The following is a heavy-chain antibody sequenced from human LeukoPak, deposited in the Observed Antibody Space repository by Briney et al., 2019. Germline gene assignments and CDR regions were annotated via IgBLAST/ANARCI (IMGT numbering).Heavy chain of an antibody. V-gene: IGHV3-30*02. D-gene: IGHD4-23*01. Sequence: GGSLRLSCTASGFTFSSSGMHWVRQAPGKGLEGVTFIWHDGSNKYYAESVKGRFTVSRDNSRNTVYLQMNNLRPEDTAVYYCAKDKGKNSFDYWGQGTLVTVSS. CDR2: IWHDGSNK. CDR3: AKDKGKNSFDY. J-gene: IGHJ4*02. CDR1: GFTFSSSG.